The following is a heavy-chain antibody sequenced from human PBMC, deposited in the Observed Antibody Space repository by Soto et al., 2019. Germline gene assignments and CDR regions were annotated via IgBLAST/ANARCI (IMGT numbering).Heavy chain of an antibody. D-gene: IGHD2-21*02. CDR2: IYYSGST. Sequence: SETLSLTCTVSGGSISSYYWSWIRQPPGKGLEWIGYIYYSGSTNYNPSLKSRVTISVDTSKNQFSLKLSSVTAADTAVYYCARGGRDCGGDCYCLDYWGQGTLVTVSS. CDR3: ARGGRDCGGDCYCLDY. CDR1: GGSISSYY. V-gene: IGHV4-59*01. J-gene: IGHJ4*02.